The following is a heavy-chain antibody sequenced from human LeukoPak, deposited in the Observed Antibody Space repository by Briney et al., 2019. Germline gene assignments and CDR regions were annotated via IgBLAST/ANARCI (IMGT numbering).Heavy chain of an antibody. V-gene: IGHV3-30*18. CDR1: GFTFSSYG. J-gene: IGHJ4*02. CDR2: ISYDGSNK. Sequence: GGSLRLSCAASGFTFSSYGMHWVRQAPGKGLEWVAVISYDGSNKYYADSVKGRFTISRGNSKNTLYLQMNSLRAEDTAVYYCAKGPYGDFHFDYWGQGTLVTVSS. CDR3: AKGPYGDFHFDY. D-gene: IGHD4-17*01.